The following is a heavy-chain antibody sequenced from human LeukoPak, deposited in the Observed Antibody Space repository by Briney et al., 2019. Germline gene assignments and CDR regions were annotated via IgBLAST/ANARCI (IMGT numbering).Heavy chain of an antibody. CDR2: ISAYNGNT. CDR1: GYTFTSYG. V-gene: IGHV1-18*01. D-gene: IGHD2-2*01. CDR3: ARDRRRYCSSTSCYGDPGYFDY. J-gene: IGHJ4*02. Sequence: ASVRLSCKASGYTFTSYGISWVRQAPGQGLEWMGWISAYNGNTNYAQKLQGRVTMTTDTSTSTAYMELRSLRSDDTAVYYCARDRRRYCSSTSCYGDPGYFDYWGQGTLVTVSS.